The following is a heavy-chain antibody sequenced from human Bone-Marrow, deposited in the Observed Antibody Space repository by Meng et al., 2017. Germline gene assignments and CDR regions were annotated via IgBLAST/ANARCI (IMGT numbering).Heavy chain of an antibody. V-gene: IGHV1-2*06. CDR2: INPNNGDT. J-gene: IGHJ4*02. D-gene: IGHD4-23*01. Sequence: ASVKVSCKPSGYTFTAYYIHWVRRAPGQGLEWMGHINPNNGDTLYAQKFQGRVSMTSDTSISTVYVELSGLRSDDTAVYYCARDENISLGKLFGDYWGQGTLVTVSS. CDR1: GYTFTAYY. CDR3: ARDENISLGKLFGDY.